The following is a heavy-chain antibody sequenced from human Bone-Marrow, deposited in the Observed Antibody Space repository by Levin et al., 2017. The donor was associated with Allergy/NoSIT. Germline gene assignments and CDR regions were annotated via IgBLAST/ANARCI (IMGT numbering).Heavy chain of an antibody. CDR1: GFTFSSYA. CDR3: ARWSGSGTHPEPSGGYYGMDV. CDR2: ISYDGSNK. Sequence: TGGSLRLSCAASGFTFSSYAMHWVRQAPGKGLEWVAVISYDGSNKYYADSVKGRFTISRDNSKNTLYLQMNSLRAEDTAVYYCARWSGSGTHPEPSGGYYGMDVWGQGTTVTVSS. V-gene: IGHV3-30-3*01. D-gene: IGHD3-10*01. J-gene: IGHJ6*02.